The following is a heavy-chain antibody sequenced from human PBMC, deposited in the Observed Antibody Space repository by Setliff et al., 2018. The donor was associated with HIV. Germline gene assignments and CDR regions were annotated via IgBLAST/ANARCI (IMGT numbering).Heavy chain of an antibody. J-gene: IGHJ4*02. Sequence: GGSLRLSCAASGFTFSGYAMSWVRQAPGKGLEWISYISGSSGHTSYADSVKGRFTISRDNAENSLYLQMTSLIAEDTAVYFCARLRITMIMMLNYFEYWGQGTLVTVSS. V-gene: IGHV3-11*03. CDR2: ISGSSGHT. D-gene: IGHD3-22*01. CDR3: ARLRITMIMMLNYFEY. CDR1: GFTFSGYA.